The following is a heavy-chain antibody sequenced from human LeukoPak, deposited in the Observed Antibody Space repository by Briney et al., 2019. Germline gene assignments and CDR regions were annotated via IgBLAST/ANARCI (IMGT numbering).Heavy chain of an antibody. J-gene: IGHJ5*02. D-gene: IGHD5-18*01. CDR3: ARSATLWALHWFDP. CDR2: IYYSGST. CDR1: GGSISSSTYY. Sequence: SETLSLTCTVSGGSISSSTYYWGWIRQPPGKGLEWIGNIYYSGSTYYNPSLKSRVTISVDTSKNQFSLKLSSVTAADTAVYYCARSATLWALHWFDPWGQGTLVTVSS. V-gene: IGHV4-39*07.